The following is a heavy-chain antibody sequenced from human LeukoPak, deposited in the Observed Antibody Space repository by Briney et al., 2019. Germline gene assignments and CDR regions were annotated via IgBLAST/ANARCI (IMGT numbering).Heavy chain of an antibody. CDR3: ARDYYYDSSGYLGY. J-gene: IGHJ4*02. Sequence: PGGSLRLSCAASGFTFSDYYMSWIRQDAGKGLEWVSYISSSGSTIYYADSVKGRFTISRDNAKNSLYLQMNSLRAEDTAVYYCARDYYYDSSGYLGYWGQGTLVTVFS. CDR2: ISSSGSTI. D-gene: IGHD3-22*01. CDR1: GFTFSDYY. V-gene: IGHV3-11*01.